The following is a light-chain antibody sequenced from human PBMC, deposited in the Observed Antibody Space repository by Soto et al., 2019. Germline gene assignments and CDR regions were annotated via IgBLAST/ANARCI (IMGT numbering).Light chain of an antibody. V-gene: IGKV3-20*01. Sequence: EIVLTQSPGTLSLSPGEGATLSCRASQSVGKNYLAWYKQKPGQAPRLLIYDASSRATDIPDRFSGSGSETDFTLTISGLEPEDFAVYYCQQYASAPLTFGGGTKVEIK. J-gene: IGKJ4*01. CDR1: QSVGKNY. CDR3: QQYASAPLT. CDR2: DAS.